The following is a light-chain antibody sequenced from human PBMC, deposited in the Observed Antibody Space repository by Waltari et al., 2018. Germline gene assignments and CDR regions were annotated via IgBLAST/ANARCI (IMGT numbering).Light chain of an antibody. Sequence: DIQMTQSPSSLSASEGDRVTITCRASQSIATRLNWYQQKPGQAPKVLIFDASTLQTGVPSRFSGSASGTHFTLTISSLQPEDSATYFCQQSSNLPYTFGQGTKLEIK. CDR3: QQSSNLPYT. V-gene: IGKV1-39*01. CDR1: QSIATR. CDR2: DAS. J-gene: IGKJ2*01.